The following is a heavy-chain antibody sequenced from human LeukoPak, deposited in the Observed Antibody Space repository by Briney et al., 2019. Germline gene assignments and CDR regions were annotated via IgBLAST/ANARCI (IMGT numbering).Heavy chain of an antibody. J-gene: IGHJ6*03. CDR3: ARANCGGDCYQHYYYYYYMDV. CDR2: IYYSGST. Sequence: PSETLSLTCTVSGGSISSSSYYWGWIRQPPGKGLEWIGSIYYSGSTYYNPSLKSRVTISVDTSKNQFSLKLSSVTAADTAVYYCARANCGGDCYQHYYYYYYMDVWGKGTTVTISS. D-gene: IGHD2-21*02. CDR1: GGSISSSSYY. V-gene: IGHV4-39*01.